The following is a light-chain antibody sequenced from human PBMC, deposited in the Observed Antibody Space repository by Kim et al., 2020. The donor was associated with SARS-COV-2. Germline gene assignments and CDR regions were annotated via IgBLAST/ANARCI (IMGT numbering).Light chain of an antibody. J-gene: IGKJ4*01. CDR1: RDISNY. CDR3: LQYISYPLT. CDR2: AAS. Sequence: DIQMTQSPSAMSASVGDRVTITCRASRDISNYLAWFQQKPGKAPKRLIYAASDLQPGVASRFSGSGSGTEFTLIISSLQPEDFATYHCLQYISYPLTFGGGTKVGIK. V-gene: IGKV1-17*03.